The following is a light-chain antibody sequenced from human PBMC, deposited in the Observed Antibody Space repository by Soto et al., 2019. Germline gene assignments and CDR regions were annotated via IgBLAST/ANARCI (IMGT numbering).Light chain of an antibody. V-gene: IGKV1-5*03. CDR1: QDVGTW. CDR2: RAS. Sequence: DIQMTQSPSTLSASFGDRVTITCRASQDVGTWLAWYQQKPEKAPKVLIYRASHLESGVPSRFSASGSGTEFTLTISSLQPEDFATYYCQQYNSYSYTFGQGTRLEI. CDR3: QQYNSYSYT. J-gene: IGKJ5*01.